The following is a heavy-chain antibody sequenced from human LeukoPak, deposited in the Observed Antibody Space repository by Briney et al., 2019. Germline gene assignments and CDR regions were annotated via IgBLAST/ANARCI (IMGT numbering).Heavy chain of an antibody. Sequence: ASVKVSCKASGYIFISYAMHWVRQAPGQRLEWMGSINAGTGNTKYSQEFQGRVTITRDTSASTAYMELSSLRSEDMAVYYCARGGGGLTGAVADYMDVWGKGTTVTVSS. V-gene: IGHV1-3*03. J-gene: IGHJ6*03. CDR1: GYIFISYA. CDR3: ARGGGGLTGAVADYMDV. D-gene: IGHD6-19*01. CDR2: INAGTGNT.